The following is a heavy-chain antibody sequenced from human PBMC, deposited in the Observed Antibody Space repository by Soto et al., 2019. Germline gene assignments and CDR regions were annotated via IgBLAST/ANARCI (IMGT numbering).Heavy chain of an antibody. CDR3: AKVGLYCPDGVCYSYYYYGMDV. CDR1: GFTFTTYA. V-gene: IGHV3-23*01. J-gene: IGHJ6*02. CDR2: ISGSGGGT. Sequence: GGSLRLSCAASGFTFTTYAMSWVRQAPGKGLEWVSGISGSGGGTYYADSVKGRFTISRDNSKNTLYLQMNSLRGEDSALYYCAKVGLYCPDGVCYSYYYYGMDVWGQGTTVTVSS. D-gene: IGHD2-8*01.